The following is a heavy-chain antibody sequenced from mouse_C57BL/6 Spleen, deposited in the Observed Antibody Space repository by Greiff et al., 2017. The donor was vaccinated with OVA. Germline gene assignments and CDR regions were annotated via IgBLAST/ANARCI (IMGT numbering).Heavy chain of an antibody. Sequence: VMLVESGPGLVAPSQSLSITCTVSGFSLTSYAISWVRQPPGKGLAWLGVIWTGGGTNYNSALKSRLSISKDNSKSQVFLKMNSLQTDDTDRYYCARYDYTWFAYWGQGTLVTVSA. CDR3: ARYDYTWFAY. D-gene: IGHD2-4*01. CDR2: IWTGGGT. J-gene: IGHJ3*01. CDR1: GFSLTSYA. V-gene: IGHV2-9-1*01.